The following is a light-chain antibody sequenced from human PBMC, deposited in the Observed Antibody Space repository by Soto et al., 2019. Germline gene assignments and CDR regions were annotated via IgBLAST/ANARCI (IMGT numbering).Light chain of an antibody. V-gene: IGKV3-20*01. J-gene: IGKJ1*01. CDR1: RSVNNNY. CDR3: HRHGGSPET. CDR2: GAS. Sequence: EIVLTQSPGTLSLSPGERATLSCRASRSVNNNYLAWYQQKPGQAPRLLIFGASSRATGIPDRFIGSGSGTEFILTISRLEPDDFAIYHCHRHGGSPETFGQGTKVDIK.